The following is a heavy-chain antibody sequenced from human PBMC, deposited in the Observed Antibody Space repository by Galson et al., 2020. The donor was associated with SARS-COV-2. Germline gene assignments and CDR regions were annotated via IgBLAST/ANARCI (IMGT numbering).Heavy chain of an antibody. CDR1: GYTFTSYY. V-gene: IGHV1-46*01. CDR3: ARGGYCSGGSCYPLYYFDY. J-gene: IGHJ4*02. D-gene: IGHD2-15*01. CDR2: INPSGGST. Sequence: GESLKISCKASGYTFTSYYMHWVRQAPGQGLEWMGIINPSGGSTSYAQKFQGRVTMTRDTSTSTVYMELSSLRSEDTAVYYCARGGYCSGGSCYPLYYFDYWGQGTLVTVSS.